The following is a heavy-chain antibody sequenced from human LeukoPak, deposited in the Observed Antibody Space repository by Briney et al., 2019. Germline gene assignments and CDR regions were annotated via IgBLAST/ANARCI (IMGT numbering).Heavy chain of an antibody. V-gene: IGHV3-7*03. CDR2: IKQDGSEK. Sequence: GGSLRLSCAASGFTFSSYWMSWVRQAPGKGLEWVANIKQDGSEKYYVDSVKGRFTISRDNAKNSLYLQMNSLRAEDTAVYYCAKAACTTSCYYNCWGQGTLVTVSS. CDR1: GFTFSSYW. D-gene: IGHD2-2*01. CDR3: AKAACTTSCYYNC. J-gene: IGHJ4*02.